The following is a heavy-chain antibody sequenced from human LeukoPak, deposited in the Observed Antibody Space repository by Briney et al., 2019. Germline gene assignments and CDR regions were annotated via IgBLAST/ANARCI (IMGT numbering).Heavy chain of an antibody. J-gene: IGHJ2*01. V-gene: IGHV6-1*01. Sequence: SQTLSLTCAIYGDSVSITNAAWNWIRQSPSRGLEWLGRTYYRSRWYSEYARSVKSRITIDPDTSKNQFSLQLNSVTPEDAAVYYCARTKGHLDLWGRGTLVTVSS. D-gene: IGHD2-8*01. CDR1: GDSVSITNAA. CDR3: ARTKGHLDL. CDR2: TYYRSRWYS.